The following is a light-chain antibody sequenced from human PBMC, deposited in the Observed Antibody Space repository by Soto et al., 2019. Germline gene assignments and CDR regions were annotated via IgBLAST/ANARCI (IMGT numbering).Light chain of an antibody. V-gene: IGLV4-69*01. CDR3: QTWGTGIRGVV. CDR2: LNSDGSH. Sequence: QLVLTQSPSASASLGASVKLTCTLSSGHSSYAIAWHQQQPEKGPRYLMKLNSDGSHNKGDGIPDRFSGSSSGAERYLTISSVQSEDEADYYCQTWGTGIRGVVFGGGTKLTVL. CDR1: SGHSSYA. J-gene: IGLJ2*01.